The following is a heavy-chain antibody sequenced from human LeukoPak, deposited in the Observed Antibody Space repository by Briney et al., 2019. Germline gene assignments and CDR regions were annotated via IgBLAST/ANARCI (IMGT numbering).Heavy chain of an antibody. Sequence: GASVKVSCKASGYTFTGYYMHWVRQAPGQGLEWMGWINPNSGGTNYAQKFQGRVTMTRDTSISTAYMELSRLRSDDTAVYYCARGKATGRFSVVPAAIRRWGVDPWGQGTLVTVSS. D-gene: IGHD2-2*02. J-gene: IGHJ5*02. V-gene: IGHV1-2*02. CDR2: INPNSGGT. CDR1: GYTFTGYY. CDR3: ARGKATGRFSVVPAAIRRWGVDP.